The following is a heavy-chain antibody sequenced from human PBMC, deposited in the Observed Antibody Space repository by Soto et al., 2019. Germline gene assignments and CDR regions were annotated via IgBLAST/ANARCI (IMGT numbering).Heavy chain of an antibody. D-gene: IGHD2-21*02. Sequence: SETLSLTCAVTGDSINNRSYYWGWIRQPPGKGLEWIGSIYYSGSTYNNPSLKSRVSMSVDTSKNQFSLKLRSVTAADTALYYCARQRTSVVTQAYFDSWGQGSLVTVSS. CDR1: GDSINNRSYY. V-gene: IGHV4-39*01. CDR2: IYYSGST. J-gene: IGHJ4*02. CDR3: ARQRTSVVTQAYFDS.